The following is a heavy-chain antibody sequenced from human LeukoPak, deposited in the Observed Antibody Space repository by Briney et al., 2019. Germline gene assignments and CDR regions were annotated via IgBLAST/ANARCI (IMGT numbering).Heavy chain of an antibody. CDR1: GGTFSSYA. Sequence: SVKVPCKASGGTFSSYAISWVRQAPGQGLEWMGRIIPILGIANYAQKFQGRVTITADKSTSTAYMELSSLRSEDTAVYYCARPVGLGYVWGQGTTVTVSS. D-gene: IGHD5-12*01. CDR2: IIPILGIA. V-gene: IGHV1-69*04. J-gene: IGHJ6*02. CDR3: ARPVGLGYV.